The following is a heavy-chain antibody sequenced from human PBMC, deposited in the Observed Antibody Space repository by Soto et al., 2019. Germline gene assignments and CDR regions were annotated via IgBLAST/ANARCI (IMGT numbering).Heavy chain of an antibody. CDR1: GFTFSSYA. D-gene: IGHD3-3*01. V-gene: IGHV3-64D*08. CDR3: VKVGGITIFGVVIRPPGDYYYGMDV. Sequence: GGSLRLSCSASGFTFSSYAMHWVRQAPGKGLEYVSAISSNGGSTYYPDSVKGRFTISRDNSKNTLYLQMSSLRAEDTAVYYCVKVGGITIFGVVIRPPGDYYYGMDVWGQGTTVTVSS. J-gene: IGHJ6*02. CDR2: ISSNGGST.